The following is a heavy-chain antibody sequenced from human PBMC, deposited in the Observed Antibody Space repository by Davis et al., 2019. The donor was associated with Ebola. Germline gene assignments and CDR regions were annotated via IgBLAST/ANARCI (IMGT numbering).Heavy chain of an antibody. CDR1: GGSISSYY. CDR3: ARRRGYFDY. D-gene: IGHD3-10*01. CDR2: IYYSGST. Sequence: MPSETLSLTCTVSGGSISSYYWSWIRQPPGKGLEWIGYIYYSGSTNYNPSLKSRVTISVDTSKNQFSLKLSSVTAADTAVYYCARRRGYFDYWGQGTLVTVSS. V-gene: IGHV4-59*01. J-gene: IGHJ4*02.